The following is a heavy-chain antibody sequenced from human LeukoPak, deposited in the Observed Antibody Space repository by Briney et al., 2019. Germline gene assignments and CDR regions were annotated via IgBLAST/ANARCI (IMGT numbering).Heavy chain of an antibody. J-gene: IGHJ4*02. CDR1: GFPISNYW. CDR3: ASSVLSFGDY. V-gene: IGHV3-7*03. Sequence: GSLVLSCAASGFPISNYWMSWVRQAPGKGLEGVANIKQDGSEKYYVDSVKGRFTISRDNAKNSLYLQMNSLRAEDTAVYYCASSVLSFGDYWGQGILVTVSS. D-gene: IGHD3-10*01. CDR2: IKQDGSEK.